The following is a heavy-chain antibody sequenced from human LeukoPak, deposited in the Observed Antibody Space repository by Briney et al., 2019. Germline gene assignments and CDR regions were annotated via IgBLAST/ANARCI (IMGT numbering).Heavy chain of an antibody. V-gene: IGHV3-33*06. CDR2: IWYDGSKQ. J-gene: IGHJ4*02. D-gene: IGHD3-16*01. Sequence: PGGSLRLSCAASGITFRIYGMHWVRQAPGQGLEWVALIWYDGSKQYYGDSVKGRFTISRDNSKNMLYLEMHSLRAEDTAIFYCENGTIPFTFGEIWSLDYWGQGTLVTVSS. CDR3: ENGTIPFTFGEIWSLDY. CDR1: GITFRIYG.